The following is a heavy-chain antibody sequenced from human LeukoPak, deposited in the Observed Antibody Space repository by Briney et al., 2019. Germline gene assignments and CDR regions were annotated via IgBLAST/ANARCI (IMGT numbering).Heavy chain of an antibody. CDR2: IYYSGST. CDR3: ARLYYDILTGYYHFDY. CDR1: GGSISSYY. J-gene: IGHJ4*02. Sequence: PSETLSLTCTVSGGSISSYYWSWIRQPPGKGLEWIGYIYYSGSTNYNPSLKSRVTISVDTSKNRFSLKLSSVTAADTAVYYCARLYYDILTGYYHFDYWGQGTLVTVSS. V-gene: IGHV4-59*08. D-gene: IGHD3-9*01.